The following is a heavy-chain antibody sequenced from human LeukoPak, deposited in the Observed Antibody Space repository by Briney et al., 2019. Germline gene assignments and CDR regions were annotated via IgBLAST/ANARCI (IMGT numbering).Heavy chain of an antibody. Sequence: GGSLRLSCAASGFTFSDYYMSWIRQAPGKGLEWVSSISGGGETTYYADSAKGRFTISRDNSQNTLYLQMNSLRAEDTAVYYCARDYADYVGYFFFDYWGQGTLVTVSS. V-gene: IGHV3-11*01. J-gene: IGHJ4*02. CDR3: ARDYADYVGYFFFDY. D-gene: IGHD4-17*01. CDR2: ISGGGETT. CDR1: GFTFSDYY.